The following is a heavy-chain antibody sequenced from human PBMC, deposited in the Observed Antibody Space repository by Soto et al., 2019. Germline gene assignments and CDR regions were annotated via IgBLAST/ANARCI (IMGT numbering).Heavy chain of an antibody. V-gene: IGHV3-23*01. J-gene: IGHJ5*02. Sequence: EVQLLESGGGLVQPGGSLRLSCAASGFSFSTFEMSWVRQAPGRGLEWVSFISDDGSRTYYADAVKGRFTISRDNSNHTLYLQMKTLTADDTAVYACMTVVWLDRWGQGTLVTVSS. CDR3: MTVVWLDR. CDR1: GFSFSTFE. CDR2: ISDDGSRT. D-gene: IGHD2-15*01.